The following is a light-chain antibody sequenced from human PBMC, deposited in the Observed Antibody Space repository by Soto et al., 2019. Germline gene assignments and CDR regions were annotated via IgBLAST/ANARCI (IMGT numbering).Light chain of an antibody. CDR3: QQINSLPVT. V-gene: IGKV1-9*01. J-gene: IGKJ4*01. CDR2: DAS. CDR1: QGISSY. Sequence: DIQMTQSPSSVSASVGDRVTITCRASQGISSYLAWYQQRPGKAPNLLIYDASTLQSGVPSRFSGSGSGTEFTLTISSLQPEDFATYYCQQINSLPVTFGGGTKVEI.